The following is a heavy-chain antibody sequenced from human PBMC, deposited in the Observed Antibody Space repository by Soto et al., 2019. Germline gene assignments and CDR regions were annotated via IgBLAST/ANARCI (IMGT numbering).Heavy chain of an antibody. CDR1: SDSISSSSYY. CDR2: IYYSGST. J-gene: IGHJ4*02. Sequence: PSETLSLTCTVSSDSISSSSYYWGWIRQPPGKGLEWIGSIYYSGSTSYSPSLKSRVTISVDTSKNQFSLKLRSVTAADTAVYYCARLVVRRILLWENDFWGQGTLVTVSS. D-gene: IGHD5-18*01. V-gene: IGHV4-39*01. CDR3: ARLVVRRILLWENDF.